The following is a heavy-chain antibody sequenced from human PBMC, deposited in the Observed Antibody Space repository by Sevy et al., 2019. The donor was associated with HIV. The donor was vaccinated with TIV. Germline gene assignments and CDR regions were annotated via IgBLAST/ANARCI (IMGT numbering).Heavy chain of an antibody. CDR3: AREGGSTLSYYYYYMDV. Sequence: GGSLRLSCAASGFTFSSYAMHWVGQAPGKGLEWVAVISYDGSNKYYADSVKGRFTISRDNSKNTLYLQMNSLRAEDTAVYYCAREGGSTLSYYYYYMDVWGKGTTVTVSS. CDR1: GFTFSSYA. V-gene: IGHV3-30-3*01. J-gene: IGHJ6*03. CDR2: ISYDGSNK. D-gene: IGHD3-10*01.